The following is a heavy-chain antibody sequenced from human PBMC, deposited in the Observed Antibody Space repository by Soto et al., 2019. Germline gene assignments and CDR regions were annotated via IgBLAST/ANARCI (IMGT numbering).Heavy chain of an antibody. V-gene: IGHV4-39*01. D-gene: IGHD3-9*01. CDR1: GGSTSSSSSY. J-gene: IGHJ4*02. Sequence: SETLSLTCTVSGGSTSSSSSYWGWIRQPPGKGLEWIGSIYSSGGTYYNPSLKSRVAVSVDTSKNQFSLKLSSVTAADTAVYYCARHYDLLTGYYTPFDYWGQGTLVTVSS. CDR3: ARHYDLLTGYYTPFDY. CDR2: IYSSGGT.